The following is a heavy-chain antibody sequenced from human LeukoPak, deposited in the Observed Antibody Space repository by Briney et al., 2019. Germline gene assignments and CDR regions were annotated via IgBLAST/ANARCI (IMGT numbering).Heavy chain of an antibody. Sequence: SETLSLTCAVYGGSFSGYYWSWIRQPPGKGLEWIGEINHSGSTNYNPSLKSRVTISVDTSKNQFSLKLSCVTAADTAVYYCARGPRSSVWYRALLDYWGQGTLVTVSS. CDR1: GGSFSGYY. CDR2: INHSGST. V-gene: IGHV4-34*01. J-gene: IGHJ4*02. CDR3: ARGPRSSVWYRALLDY. D-gene: IGHD6-19*01.